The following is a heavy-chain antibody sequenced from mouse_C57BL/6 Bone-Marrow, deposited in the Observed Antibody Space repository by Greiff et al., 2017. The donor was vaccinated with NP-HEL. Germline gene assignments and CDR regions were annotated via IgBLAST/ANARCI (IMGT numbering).Heavy chain of an antibody. CDR2: INPGSGGT. Sequence: QVQLQQSGAELVRPGTSVKVSCKASGYAFTNYLIEWVKQRPGQGLEWIGVINPGSGGTNYNEKFKGKATLTADKSSSTAYMQLSSLTSEDSAVYFCARLYYDYYFDYWGQGTTLTVSS. CDR1: GYAFTNYL. J-gene: IGHJ2*01. D-gene: IGHD2-4*01. CDR3: ARLYYDYYFDY. V-gene: IGHV1-54*01.